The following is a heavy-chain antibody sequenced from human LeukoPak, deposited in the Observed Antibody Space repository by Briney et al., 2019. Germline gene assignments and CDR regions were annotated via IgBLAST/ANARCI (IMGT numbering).Heavy chain of an antibody. CDR1: GGTFSSYA. D-gene: IGHD1-26*01. CDR3: ARERGSYDKYFQH. CDR2: IIPIFGIA. Sequence: SVKVSCKASGGTFSSYAISWVRQAPGQGLEWMGRIIPIFGIANYAQKFQGRVTITADKSTSTAYMELSSLRSEDTAVSYCARERGSYDKYFQHWGQGTLVTVSS. J-gene: IGHJ1*01. V-gene: IGHV1-69*04.